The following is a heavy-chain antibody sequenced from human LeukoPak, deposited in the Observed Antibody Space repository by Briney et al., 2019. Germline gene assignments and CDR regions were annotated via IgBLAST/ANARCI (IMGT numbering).Heavy chain of an antibody. J-gene: IGHJ4*02. V-gene: IGHV1-2*02. CDR3: ARKGTIFGVVIEYYFDY. Sequence: ASVKVSCKSSGYTFTGYYMHWVRQAPGHGLEWMGWINPNSGGTNYAQKFQGRVTMTRDTSISTAYMELSRLRSDDTAVYYCARKGTIFGVVIEYYFDYWGQGTLVTVSS. CDR2: INPNSGGT. D-gene: IGHD3-3*01. CDR1: GYTFTGYY.